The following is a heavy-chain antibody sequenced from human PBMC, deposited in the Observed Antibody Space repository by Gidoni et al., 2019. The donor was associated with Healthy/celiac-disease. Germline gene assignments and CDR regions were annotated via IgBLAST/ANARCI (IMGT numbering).Heavy chain of an antibody. CDR2: IKQDGSEK. V-gene: IGHV3-7*01. J-gene: IGHJ4*02. Sequence: EVQLVASGGGLVQPGGSLRLSCAASGFTFSSYWMSWVRQAPGKGLEWVANIKQDGSEKYYVDSGKGRFTISRDNAKNSLYLQMNSLRAEDTAVYYCARAVSEQWPALYYFDYWGQGTLVTVSS. CDR3: ARAVSEQWPALYYFDY. D-gene: IGHD6-19*01. CDR1: GFTFSSYW.